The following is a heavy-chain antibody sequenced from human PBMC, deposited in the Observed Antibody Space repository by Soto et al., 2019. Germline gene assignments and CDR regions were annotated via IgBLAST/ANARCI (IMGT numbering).Heavy chain of an antibody. CDR3: ARISGDDGCDY. CDR2: FFPNDEK. Sequence: QVTLKESGPVLVKRTETLTLTCTVSGFSLTNARLGVRWIRQPPGKALEWLAHFFPNDEKSYSTSPNSRLTISKYTSKSQLFLSMTDIDPVDTATYFCARISGDDGCDYWGQGTMVTFSS. J-gene: IGHJ4*02. D-gene: IGHD2-2*03. V-gene: IGHV2-26*01. CDR1: GFSLTNARLG.